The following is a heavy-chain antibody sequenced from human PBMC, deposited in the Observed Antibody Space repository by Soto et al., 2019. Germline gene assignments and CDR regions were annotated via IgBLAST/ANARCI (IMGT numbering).Heavy chain of an antibody. J-gene: IGHJ4*02. Sequence: SETLSLTCAVSGGSISSGGYSWSWIRQPPGKGLECIGYIYHSGSTYYNPSLKSRVTISVDRSKNQFSLKLSSVTAADTAVYYCARGPTLGYWGQGTLVTVSS. CDR2: IYHSGST. CDR3: ARGPTLGY. V-gene: IGHV4-30-2*01. CDR1: GGSISSGGYS.